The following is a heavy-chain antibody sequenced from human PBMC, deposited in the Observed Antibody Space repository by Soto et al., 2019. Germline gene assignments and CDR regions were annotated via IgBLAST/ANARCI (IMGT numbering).Heavy chain of an antibody. CDR2: MSYDGSNK. J-gene: IGHJ4*02. CDR3: VKNSYYQTLTGCIYCDY. V-gene: IGHV3-30*18. CDR1: GFTFSRYG. D-gene: IGHD3-9*01. Sequence: SLRLSCIASGFTFSRYGMHWVRQAPGKGLEWVAVMSYDGSNKWYADSVKGRFDVSRDNSKNTLFLEMNSLRAEDTGLYYCVKNSYYQTLTGCIYCDYWRQEALVTVS.